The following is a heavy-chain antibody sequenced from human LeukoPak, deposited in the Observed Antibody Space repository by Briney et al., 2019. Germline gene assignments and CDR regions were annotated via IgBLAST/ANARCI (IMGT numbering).Heavy chain of an antibody. CDR1: GGSISSYY. CDR2: IYYSGST. Sequence: SETLSLTCTVSGGSISSYYWSWIRQPPGKGLEWIGYIYYSGSTNYNPSLKSRVTISVDTSKNQFSLKLSSVTAADTAVYYCAKGGGLRIQFDYWGQGTLVTVSS. D-gene: IGHD5-12*01. V-gene: IGHV4-59*01. J-gene: IGHJ4*02. CDR3: AKGGGLRIQFDY.